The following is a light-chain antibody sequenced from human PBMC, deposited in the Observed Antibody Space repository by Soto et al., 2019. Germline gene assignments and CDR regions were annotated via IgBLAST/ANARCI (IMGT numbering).Light chain of an antibody. Sequence: DVVLTQTPLSLPVTPGQAASLSCRSSQSLVNSDGNTYLTWFQQRPGQSPRRLIYKVSNRDSGVPDRFSGSGSGTDFTLKISRVEAEDVGIYYCMQGTHWPTFGQGTRLEI. J-gene: IGKJ5*01. V-gene: IGKV2-30*01. CDR1: QSLVNSDGNTY. CDR2: KVS. CDR3: MQGTHWPT.